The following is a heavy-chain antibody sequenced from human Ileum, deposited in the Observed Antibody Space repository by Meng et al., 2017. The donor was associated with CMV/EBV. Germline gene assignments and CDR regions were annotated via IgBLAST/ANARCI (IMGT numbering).Heavy chain of an antibody. D-gene: IGHD3/OR15-3a*01. CDR1: GGAFIDYY. CDR2: NTHSGRA. J-gene: IGHJ4*02. Sequence: PGGGGRLNASGTRSLPCAVVGGAFIDYYRAWFRQSPGKGLEWMGENTHSGRAYYSSSLTGRATISVDMSKYQFSLKLPSVTAADTAIYYCATGLASGWPDYWGQGTLVTVSS. V-gene: IGHV4-34*01. CDR3: ATGLASGWPDY.